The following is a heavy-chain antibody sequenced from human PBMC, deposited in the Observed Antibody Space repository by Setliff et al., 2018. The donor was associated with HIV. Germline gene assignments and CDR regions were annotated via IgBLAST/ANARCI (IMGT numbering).Heavy chain of an antibody. CDR1: GFTFGDYP. CDR3: TRGARPTDEYVWFDP. CDR2: IRTKAYRGTT. D-gene: IGHD4-17*01. J-gene: IGHJ5*02. V-gene: IGHV3-49*03. Sequence: PGGSLRLSCTTSGFTFGDYPMGWFRQASGKGLEWVSFIRTKAYRGTTEYAASVEGRFSISRDDSKSIAYLQMNSLTTEDTAVYYCTRGARPTDEYVWFDPWGQGTLVTVSS.